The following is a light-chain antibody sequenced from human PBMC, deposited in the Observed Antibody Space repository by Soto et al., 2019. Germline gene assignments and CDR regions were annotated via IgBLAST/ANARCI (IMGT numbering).Light chain of an antibody. CDR3: CSFAGTYTLYV. V-gene: IGLV2-11*01. CDR2: DVS. J-gene: IGLJ1*01. CDR1: SSDVGGYNY. Sequence: QSVLTQPRSVSGSPGQSVTISCTGTSSDVGGYNYVSWYQQHPGKAPKLMIYDVSKRPSGVPDRFSGSKSGNAASLTISGLQAEDEADYYCCSFAGTYTLYVFGIGTKVTGL.